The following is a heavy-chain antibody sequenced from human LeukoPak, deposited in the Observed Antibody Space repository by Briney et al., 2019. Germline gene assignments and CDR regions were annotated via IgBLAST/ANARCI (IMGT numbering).Heavy chain of an antibody. Sequence: GGSLRLSCAASGFTFSGSAMHWVRQASGKGLEWVGRIGSKANSYATAYAASVKGRFTISRDDSKNTAYLQMNSLKTEDTAVYYCTRPPSSGANPIDYWGQGTLVTVSS. J-gene: IGHJ4*02. CDR1: GFTFSGSA. CDR2: IGSKANSYAT. D-gene: IGHD4/OR15-4a*01. CDR3: TRPPSSGANPIDY. V-gene: IGHV3-73*01.